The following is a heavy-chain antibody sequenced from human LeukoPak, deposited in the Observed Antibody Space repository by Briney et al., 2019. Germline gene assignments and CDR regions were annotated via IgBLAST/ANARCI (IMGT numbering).Heavy chain of an antibody. CDR3: ARDPTSSGYYYVPRGLFDY. Sequence: GRSLRLSCAASGFTFSSYGMHWVRRAPGKGLEWVAVIWYDGSNKYYADSVKGRFTISRDNSKNTLYLQMNSLRAEDTAVYYCARDPTSSGYYYVPRGLFDYWGQGTLVTVSS. CDR2: IWYDGSNK. D-gene: IGHD3-22*01. CDR1: GFTFSSYG. V-gene: IGHV3-33*01. J-gene: IGHJ4*02.